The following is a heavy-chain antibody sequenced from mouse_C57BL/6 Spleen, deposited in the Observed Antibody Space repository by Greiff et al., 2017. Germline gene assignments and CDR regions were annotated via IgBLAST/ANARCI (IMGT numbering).Heavy chain of an antibody. J-gene: IGHJ2*01. V-gene: IGHV1-50*01. CDR1: GYTFTSYW. Sequence: VQLQQPGAELVKPGASVKLSCKASGYTFTSYWMQWVKQRPGQGLEWIGEIDPSDSYTNYNQKFKGKATLTVDTSSSTAYMQLSSLTSEDSAVYYCARHGSSYNCFDYWGQGTTRTVSS. CDR2: IDPSDSYT. D-gene: IGHD1-1*01. CDR3: ARHGSSYNCFDY.